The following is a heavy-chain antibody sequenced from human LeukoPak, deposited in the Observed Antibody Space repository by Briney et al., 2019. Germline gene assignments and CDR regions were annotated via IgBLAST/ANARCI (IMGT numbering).Heavy chain of an antibody. CDR1: GFTFSTYW. CDR3: ARDSPGGSSSRTDY. J-gene: IGHJ4*02. Sequence: SGGSLRLSCAASGFTFSTYWMHWVRHAPGKGLVWVSRINSGGSSTSYADSVKGRFTISRDNAKNTLYLQMNSPRAEDTAVYYCARDSPGGSSSRTDYWGQGTLVTVCS. V-gene: IGHV3-74*01. D-gene: IGHD6-13*01. CDR2: INSGGSST.